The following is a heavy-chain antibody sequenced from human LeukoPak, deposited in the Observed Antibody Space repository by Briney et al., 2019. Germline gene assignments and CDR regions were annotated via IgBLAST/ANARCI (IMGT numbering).Heavy chain of an antibody. CDR2: ISAYNGNT. D-gene: IGHD2-2*02. Sequence: ASVKVSCKASGYTFTSYGISWVRQAPGQGLEWMGWISAYNGNTNYAQKLQGRVTMTTDTSTSTAYMELRSLRSDDTAVYYCARAWGYCSSTSCYTENYWGQGTLVTVSS. CDR3: ARAWGYCSSTSCYTENY. CDR1: GYTFTSYG. V-gene: IGHV1-18*01. J-gene: IGHJ4*02.